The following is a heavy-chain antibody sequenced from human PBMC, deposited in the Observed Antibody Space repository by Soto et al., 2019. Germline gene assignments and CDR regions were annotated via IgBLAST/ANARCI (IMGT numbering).Heavy chain of an antibody. J-gene: IGHJ2*01. CDR3: ASSGYDYFYSRYGDRYDLLSFPTRRSSDL. CDR2: IYYSGST. D-gene: IGHD3-16*01. V-gene: IGHV4-59*01. Sequence: RLPPEKKIEWIGYIYYSGSTKYNPSLKSRVTISIDTSKNQFSLKLSSVTAADTAVYYCASSGYDYFYSRYGDRYDLLSFPTRRSSDL.